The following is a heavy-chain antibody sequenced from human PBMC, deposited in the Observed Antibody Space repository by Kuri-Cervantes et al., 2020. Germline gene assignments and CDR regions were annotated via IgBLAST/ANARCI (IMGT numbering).Heavy chain of an antibody. Sequence: SETLSLTCAVSGGSISSSNWWSWVRQPPGKGLEWIGEIYHSGSTNYNPSLKSRVTISVDKSKNQFSLKLSSVTAADTAVYYCARCGLGVGVWGNRGFDYWGQGTLVTDSS. CDR2: IYHSGST. CDR1: GGSISSSNW. J-gene: IGHJ4*02. V-gene: IGHV4-4*02. D-gene: IGHD3-16*01. CDR3: ARCGLGVGVWGNRGFDY.